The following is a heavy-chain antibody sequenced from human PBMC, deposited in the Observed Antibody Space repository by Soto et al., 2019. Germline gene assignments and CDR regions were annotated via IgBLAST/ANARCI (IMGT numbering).Heavy chain of an antibody. CDR1: GGTFTYYG. CDR3: ARDLGTTIAGPPRRETYGWLDP. J-gene: IGHJ5*02. CDR2: IIPIIGPA. D-gene: IGHD3-22*01. V-gene: IGHV1-69*01. Sequence: QVQLVQSGAEVKRPGSSVTLSCKASGGTFTYYGISWVRQAPGQGLEWMGGIIPIIGPATYAQKFQGRLTITADQSTGTAYMELSSLGSEDTALYYCARDLGTTIAGPPRRETYGWLDPWGQGTLVPASS.